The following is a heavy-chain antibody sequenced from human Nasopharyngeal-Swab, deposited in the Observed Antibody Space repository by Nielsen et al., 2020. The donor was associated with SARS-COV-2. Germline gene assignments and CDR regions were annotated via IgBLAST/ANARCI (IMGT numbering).Heavy chain of an antibody. CDR1: GGSISSYY. V-gene: IGHV4-59*13. D-gene: IGHD3-10*01. Sequence: SETLSFTCTVYGGSISSYYWSWIRQPPGKGLEWIGYIYYSGSTNYNPSLKSRVTISVDTSKHQFSLKLSSVTAADTAVYYCARGREVRGVIITPYGMDVWGQGTTVTVSS. CDR2: IYYSGST. CDR3: ARGREVRGVIITPYGMDV. J-gene: IGHJ6*02.